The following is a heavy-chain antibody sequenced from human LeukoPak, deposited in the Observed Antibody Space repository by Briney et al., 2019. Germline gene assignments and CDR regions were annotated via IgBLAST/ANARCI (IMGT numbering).Heavy chain of an antibody. J-gene: IGHJ4*02. Sequence: PGGSLRLSCEASGFTFSSYAMHWVRQAPGKGLEWVAVISYDEINQHSADSVRGRIIISRDNSKNTLYLQLNNLRVEDTAMYYCAREQQQLADYWGQGTLVTVSS. CDR2: ISYDEINQ. CDR3: AREQQQLADY. V-gene: IGHV3-30-3*01. CDR1: GFTFSSYA. D-gene: IGHD6-13*01.